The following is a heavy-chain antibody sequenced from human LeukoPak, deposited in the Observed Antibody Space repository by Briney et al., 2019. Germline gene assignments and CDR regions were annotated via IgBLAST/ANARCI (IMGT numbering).Heavy chain of an antibody. CDR3: VALGDRIY. CDR2: ISAAGDT. Sequence: PGGSLRLSCAASGFTFSSYDMHWVRQATGKGLEWVSAISAAGDTYYLDSEKGRFTISRENAKNSLYLQMNSLRAGDTAVYYCVALGDRIYWGQGTLVTVSS. V-gene: IGHV3-13*01. CDR1: GFTFSSYD. J-gene: IGHJ4*02. D-gene: IGHD2-21*02.